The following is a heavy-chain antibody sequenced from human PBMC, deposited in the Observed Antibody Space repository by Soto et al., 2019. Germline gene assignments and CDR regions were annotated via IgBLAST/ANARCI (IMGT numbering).Heavy chain of an antibody. CDR1: GFTFSSYS. Sequence: EVQLVESGGGLVQPGGSLRLSCAASGFTFSSYSMNWVRQAPGKGLEWVSYISSSSSTIYYADSVKGRFTISRDNAKNTLYLQMNSLRDEDTAVYYCASESVVVAAKVYYGMDVWGQGPTVTVSS. D-gene: IGHD2-15*01. V-gene: IGHV3-48*02. J-gene: IGHJ6*02. CDR3: ASESVVVAAKVYYGMDV. CDR2: ISSSSSTI.